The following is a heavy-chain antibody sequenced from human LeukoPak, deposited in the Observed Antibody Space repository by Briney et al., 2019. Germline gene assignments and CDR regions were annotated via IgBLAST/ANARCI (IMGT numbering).Heavy chain of an antibody. CDR3: ARYRGKTTVSSLDWFDP. CDR1: GYTFTSYY. Sequence: ASVKVSCKASGYTFTSYYIHWVRQAPGQGLEWMGRINPSGAGTHYAQKSQGRVTVTRDTSTSTVYMELNSLRSDDTAVYYCARYRGKTTVSSLDWFDPWGQGTLVTVSS. V-gene: IGHV1-46*01. J-gene: IGHJ5*02. CDR2: INPSGAGT. D-gene: IGHD4-11*01.